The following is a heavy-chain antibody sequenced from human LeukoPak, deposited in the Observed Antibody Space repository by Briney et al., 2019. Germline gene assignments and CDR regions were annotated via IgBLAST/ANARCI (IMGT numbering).Heavy chain of an antibody. V-gene: IGHV4-34*01. CDR2: INHTGST. CDR3: ARVGDLFGAHRVRGLPPDYYYMDV. CDR1: GGSITDYY. D-gene: IGHD3-10*01. Sequence: SETLSLTCALSGGSITDYYYNWVRQPPGKGLEWIGEINHTGSTTYNPSLKSRVIIAVDTSKNQFSLKLTSVTAADTAVYYCARVGDLFGAHRVRGLPPDYYYMDVWGKGTTVTVSS. J-gene: IGHJ6*03.